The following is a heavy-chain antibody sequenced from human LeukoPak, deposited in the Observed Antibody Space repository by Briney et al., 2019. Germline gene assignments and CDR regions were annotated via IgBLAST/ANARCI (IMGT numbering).Heavy chain of an antibody. D-gene: IGHD1-1*01. Sequence: GESLKISCKGSGYSFTSYWIGWVRQMPGKGLEWMGIIYSGDSDTRYSPSFQGQVTISADKSISTAYLQWSSLKASDTAMYYCARVRKPDYYYYYMDVWGKGTTVTVSS. J-gene: IGHJ6*03. CDR1: GYSFTSYW. CDR2: IYSGDSDT. V-gene: IGHV5-51*01. CDR3: ARVRKPDYYYYYMDV.